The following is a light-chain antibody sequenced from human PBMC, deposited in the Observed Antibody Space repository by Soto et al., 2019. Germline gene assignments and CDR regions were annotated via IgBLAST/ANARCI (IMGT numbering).Light chain of an antibody. CDR1: SSNIGAGYD. V-gene: IGLV1-40*01. Sequence: QSVLTQPPSVSGAPGQRVTIPCTGSSSNIGAGYDVHWYQQLPGTDPKVLMSGNSNRPSGVPDRFSGAKSGTSASLAITGLQAEYEADYYCQSFDSSLSAWVFGGGTKVTVL. CDR2: GNS. J-gene: IGLJ3*02. CDR3: QSFDSSLSAWV.